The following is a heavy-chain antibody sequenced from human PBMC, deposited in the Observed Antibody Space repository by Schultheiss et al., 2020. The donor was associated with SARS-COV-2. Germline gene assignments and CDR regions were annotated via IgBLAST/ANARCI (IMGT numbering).Heavy chain of an antibody. V-gene: IGHV2-5*01. J-gene: IGHJ3*02. CDR1: GFSLSTSGVG. CDR3: AHTLVVVTGDAFDI. D-gene: IGHD2-21*02. Sequence: SGPTLVKPTQTLTLTCTFSGFSLSTSGVGVGWIRQPPGKALEWLALIYWNDDKRYSPSLKSRLTITKDTSKNQVVLTITNMDPVDTATYYCAHTLVVVTGDAFDIWGQGTTVTVSS. CDR2: IYWNDDK.